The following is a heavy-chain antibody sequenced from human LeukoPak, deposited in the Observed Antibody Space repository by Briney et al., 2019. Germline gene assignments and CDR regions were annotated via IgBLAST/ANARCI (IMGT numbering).Heavy chain of an antibody. CDR3: ARGGTYYDILTGHYSPKDYYYYYGMDV. J-gene: IGHJ6*02. CDR2: MNPNSGNT. V-gene: IGHV1-8*01. D-gene: IGHD3-9*01. CDR1: GYTFTSYD. Sequence: ASVKVSCKASGYTFTSYDINWVRQATGQGLEWMGWMNPNSGNTGYAQKSQGRVTMTRNTSISTAYMELSSLRSEDTAVYYCARGGTYYDILTGHYSPKDYYYYYGMDVWGQGTTVTVSS.